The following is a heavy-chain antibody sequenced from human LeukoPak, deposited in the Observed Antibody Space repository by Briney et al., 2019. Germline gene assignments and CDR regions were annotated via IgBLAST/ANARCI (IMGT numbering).Heavy chain of an antibody. CDR1: GGSISSYY. J-gene: IGHJ4*02. V-gene: IGHV4-4*07. Sequence: SETLSLTCTVSGGSISSYYWSWIRQPAGKGLEWIGRIYTSGSTNYNPSLKSRVTMSVDTSKNQFSLKLSSVTAADTAVYYCARGPHYALGIYFDYWGQGTLVTVSS. D-gene: IGHD7-27*01. CDR3: ARGPHYALGIYFDY. CDR2: IYTSGST.